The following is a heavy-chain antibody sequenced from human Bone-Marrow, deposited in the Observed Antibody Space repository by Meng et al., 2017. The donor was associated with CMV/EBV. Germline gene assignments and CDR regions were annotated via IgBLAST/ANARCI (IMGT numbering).Heavy chain of an antibody. D-gene: IGHD1-26*01. J-gene: IGHJ6*02. CDR1: GFTFSSYW. CDR2: IKQDGSEK. CDR3: ARDQVVGATFYYYGMDV. V-gene: IGHV3-7*01. Sequence: GESLKISCAASGFTFSSYWMSWVRQAPGKGLEWVANIKQDGSEKYYVDSVKGRFTISRDNAKNSLYLQMNSLRAEDAAVYYCARDQVVGATFYYYGMDVWGQGTTVTVSS.